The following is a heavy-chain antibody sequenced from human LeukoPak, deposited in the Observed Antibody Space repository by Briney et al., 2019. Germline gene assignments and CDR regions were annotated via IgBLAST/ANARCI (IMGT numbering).Heavy chain of an antibody. CDR2: ISSSSSYI. CDR1: GFTFSSYS. CDR3: ARAGATISHWNWRNDAFVI. J-gene: IGHJ3*02. Sequence: GGSLRLSCAASGFTFSSYSMNWVRQAPGKGLEWVSSISSSSSYIYYADSVKGRFTISRDNAKNSLYLQMNSLRAEDTAVYYCARAGATISHWNWRNDAFVIWGQGTMVTVSS. V-gene: IGHV3-21*01. D-gene: IGHD1-26*01.